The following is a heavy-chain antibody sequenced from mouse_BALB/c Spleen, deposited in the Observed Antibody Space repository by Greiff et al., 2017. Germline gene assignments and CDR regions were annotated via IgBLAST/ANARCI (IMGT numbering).Heavy chain of an antibody. J-gene: IGHJ1*01. V-gene: IGHV3-1*02. Sequence: VQLKQSGPDLVKPSQSLSLTCTVTGYSITSGYSWHWIRQFPGNKLEWMGYIHYSGSTNYNPSLKSRISITRDTSKNQFFLQLNSVTTEDTATYYCARLYYYGSSDWYFDVWGAGTTVTVSS. D-gene: IGHD1-1*01. CDR3: ARLYYYGSSDWYFDV. CDR1: GYSITSGYS. CDR2: IHYSGST.